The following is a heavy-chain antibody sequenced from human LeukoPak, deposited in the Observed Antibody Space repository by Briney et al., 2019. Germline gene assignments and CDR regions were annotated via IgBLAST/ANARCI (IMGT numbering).Heavy chain of an antibody. V-gene: IGHV3-74*01. CDR3: ARDFIEYCSGGSCSALDY. J-gene: IGHJ4*02. Sequence: GGSLRLSCAASGFTFSSYWMHWVHQAPGKGLVWVSRINSDGSSTRYADSVKGRFNIFRDNAKNSMYLQMNSLRAEDTAVYYCARDFIEYCSGGSCSALDYWGQGTLVTVSS. CDR1: GFTFSSYW. D-gene: IGHD2-15*01. CDR2: INSDGSST.